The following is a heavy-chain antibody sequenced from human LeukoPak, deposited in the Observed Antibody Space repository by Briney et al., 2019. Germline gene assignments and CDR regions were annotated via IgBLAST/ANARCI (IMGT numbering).Heavy chain of an antibody. J-gene: IGHJ2*01. V-gene: IGHV4-39*07. CDR1: GASISSGSNY. CDR3: ARVSTSWYQDWYFDL. CDR2: IYSSGST. D-gene: IGHD6-13*01. Sequence: SETLSLTCSVSGASISSGSNYWGWIRQPPGKTLEWIGSIYSSGSTYYNSSLQSRVIIIIDTPKNHFSLTLSSVTAADTAVYYCARVSTSWYQDWYFDLWGRGTLVTVSS.